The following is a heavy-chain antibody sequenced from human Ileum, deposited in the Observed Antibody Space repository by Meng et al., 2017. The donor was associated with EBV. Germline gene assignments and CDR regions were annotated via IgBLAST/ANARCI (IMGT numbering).Heavy chain of an antibody. J-gene: IGHJ4*02. CDR2: LNHSGST. CDR1: GGSFSGYY. CDR3: ARGFYTYGSSCFDY. Sequence: QVQLQQGCAGLLNRSEILYLSCDVYGGSFSGYYWTWIRQPQGKGLEGIGELNHSGSTNYNPSPKSRVTISVDKNQFSLKLSSVTAADTAVYYCARGFYTYGSSCFDYWGQGTLVTVSS. V-gene: IGHV4-34*01. D-gene: IGHD6-13*01.